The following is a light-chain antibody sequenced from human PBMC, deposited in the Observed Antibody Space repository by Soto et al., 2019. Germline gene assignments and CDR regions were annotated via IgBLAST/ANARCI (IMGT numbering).Light chain of an antibody. V-gene: IGKV3-20*01. CDR3: QLLQT. CDR1: QSVRSNF. CDR2: GAS. J-gene: IGKJ1*01. Sequence: EIVLTQSPGTLSLSPGERATLSCRASQSVRSNFLAWYQQKPGQAPRLLIYGASNRATGIPDRFSGSGSGTDFTLTISRLEPEDFAVYYCQLLQTFGQGTKVDIK.